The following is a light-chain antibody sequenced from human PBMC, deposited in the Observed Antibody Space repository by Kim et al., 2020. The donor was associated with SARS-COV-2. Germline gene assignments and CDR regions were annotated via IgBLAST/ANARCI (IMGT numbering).Light chain of an antibody. CDR2: AAS. CDR1: QGISGY. Sequence: SACVGDRVTISCRTSQGISGYLAWFQQHPGKAPKLLIYAASTLQGGVPSRFSGSGSGTEFTLTIGSLQPEDFATYYCQQLNSYPPTFGQGTKLEI. CDR3: QQLNSYPPT. V-gene: IGKV1-9*01. J-gene: IGKJ2*01.